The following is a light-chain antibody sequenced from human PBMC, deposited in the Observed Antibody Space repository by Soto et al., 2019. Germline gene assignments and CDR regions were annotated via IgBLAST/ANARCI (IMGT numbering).Light chain of an antibody. CDR3: QQFAISTT. V-gene: IGKV1-39*01. CDR1: QTISRS. CDR2: AAT. J-gene: IGKJ1*01. Sequence: DIQMTQSPASLSASLGDKVTIACRTSQTISRSLNWYHHRPGKAPRLLVYAATTLHSGVPSRFSGSGSGTDFTLTISSLQPDDFATYYCQQFAISTTFGQGTKVDIK.